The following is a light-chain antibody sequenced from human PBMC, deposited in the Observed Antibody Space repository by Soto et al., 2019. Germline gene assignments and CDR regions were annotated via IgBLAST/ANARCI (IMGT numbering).Light chain of an antibody. CDR1: RSNIGAGYD. Sequence: QSVLTQPPSTSGTPGQRVTISCSGSRSNIGAGYDVHWYQQLPGTAPKLLIYGNSNRPSGVPDRFSGSKSGTSASLAITGLQAEDEADYYCQSYDSSLLYVFGTGTKVTVL. J-gene: IGLJ1*01. V-gene: IGLV1-40*01. CDR3: QSYDSSLLYV. CDR2: GNS.